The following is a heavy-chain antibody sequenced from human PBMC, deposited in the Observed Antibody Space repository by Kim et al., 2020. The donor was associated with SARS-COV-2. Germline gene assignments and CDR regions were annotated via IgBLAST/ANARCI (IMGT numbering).Heavy chain of an antibody. J-gene: IGHJ4*02. V-gene: IGHV3-23*01. Sequence: GGSPRLSCVASGFNFNNYAMDWVRQVPGKGLEWVSSISGGGDRTYHADSVKGRFTILRDNSKNTLYLQMNSLRAEDTAVYYCAKWGAGTHYFDYWGQGTLVTVSS. D-gene: IGHD6-19*01. CDR2: ISGGGDRT. CDR3: AKWGAGTHYFDY. CDR1: GFNFNNYA.